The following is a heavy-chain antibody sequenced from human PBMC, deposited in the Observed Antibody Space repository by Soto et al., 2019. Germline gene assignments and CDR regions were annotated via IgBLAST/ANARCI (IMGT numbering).Heavy chain of an antibody. V-gene: IGHV4-34*01. Sequence: PSETLSLTCAVYGGSFSGYYWSWIRQPPGKGLEWIGEINHSGSTNYNPSLKSRVTISVDTSKNQFSLKLSSVTAADTAVYYCARGSLGRYFDWLLDYWGQGTLVTVSS. CDR3: ARGSLGRYFDWLLDY. J-gene: IGHJ4*02. CDR1: GGSFSGYY. CDR2: INHSGST. D-gene: IGHD3-9*01.